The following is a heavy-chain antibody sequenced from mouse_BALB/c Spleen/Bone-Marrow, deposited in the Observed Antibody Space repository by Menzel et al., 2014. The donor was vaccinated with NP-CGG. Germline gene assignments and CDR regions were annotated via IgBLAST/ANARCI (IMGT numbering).Heavy chain of an antibody. CDR1: GYSFTSYR. CDR2: IHHSDSET. J-gene: IGHJ2*01. Sequence: QVQLQQSGAELVRPGASVKLSCKASGYSFTSYRMNWVKQRPGQGLEWIGMIHHSDSETSLNQKFKDKATLTVDKSTSTAYMQLSRPTSEDSAVYYCARRGRTGMNYWGQGTPLTVSS. D-gene: IGHD4-1*01. CDR3: ARRGRTGMNY. V-gene: IGHV1-61*01.